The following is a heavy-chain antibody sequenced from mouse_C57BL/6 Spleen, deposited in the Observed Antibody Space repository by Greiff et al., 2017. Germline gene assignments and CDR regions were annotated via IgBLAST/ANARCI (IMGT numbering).Heavy chain of an antibody. Sequence: VQLKESGAELARPGASVKMSCKASGYTFTSYTMHWVKQRPGQGLEWIGYINPSSGYTKYNQKFKDKDTLTADKSSRTAYMQLSSLTSEDSAVYDCASLRRGYYAMDYWGQGTSVTVSS. D-gene: IGHD1-2*01. CDR2: INPSSGYT. CDR1: GYTFTSYT. J-gene: IGHJ4*01. CDR3: ASLRRGYYAMDY. V-gene: IGHV1-4*01.